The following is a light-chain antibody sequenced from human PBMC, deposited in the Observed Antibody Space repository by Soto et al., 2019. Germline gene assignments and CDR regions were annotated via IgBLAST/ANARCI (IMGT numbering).Light chain of an antibody. Sequence: EIVLTQSPGTLSLPPGERATLSCRASQSVSSGFLAWYQQKPGQAPRLLIYGASSRATGISDRFSGSGSGTDFTLTSSRLEPEDFAVYYCQQYGSSPQTVGQGTKVDSK. J-gene: IGKJ1*01. CDR1: QSVSSGF. CDR2: GAS. CDR3: QQYGSSPQT. V-gene: IGKV3-20*01.